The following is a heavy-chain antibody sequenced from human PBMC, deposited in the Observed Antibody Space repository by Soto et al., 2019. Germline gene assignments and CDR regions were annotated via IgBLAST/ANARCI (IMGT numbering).Heavy chain of an antibody. CDR1: GGSISSGDYY. J-gene: IGHJ5*02. CDR3: ARGLIVVVGFDP. CDR2: IYYSGST. D-gene: IGHD2-2*01. V-gene: IGHV4-30-4*01. Sequence: SETLSLTCTVSGGSISSGDYYWSWIRQPPGKGLEWIGYIYYSGSTYYNPSLKSRVTISVDTSKNQFSLKLSSVTAADTAVYYCARGLIVVVGFDPWGQGTLVTVSS.